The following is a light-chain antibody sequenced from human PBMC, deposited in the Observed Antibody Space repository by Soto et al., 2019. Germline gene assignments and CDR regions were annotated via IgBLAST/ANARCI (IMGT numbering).Light chain of an antibody. J-gene: IGKJ5*01. CDR3: HTFPTAPLT. V-gene: IGKV1-27*01. Sequence: DIQMTQSPSSLSASVGDRVTITCLASQDISVSLAWYQQKPGKVPKLLIYSASTLQSGVPSRFSGSGSGTDFTLTISSLQPEDVATYYCHTFPTAPLTFGQGTRLEIK. CDR1: QDISVS. CDR2: SAS.